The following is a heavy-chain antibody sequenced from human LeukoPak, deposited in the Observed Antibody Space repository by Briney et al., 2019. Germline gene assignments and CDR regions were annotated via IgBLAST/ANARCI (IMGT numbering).Heavy chain of an antibody. CDR3: AKSKAGYNYLDY. CDR2: ISGSGGST. V-gene: IGHV3-23*01. CDR1: GFTFSSYA. J-gene: IGHJ4*02. D-gene: IGHD5-24*01. Sequence: GGSLRLSCAASGFTFSSYAMSWVRQAPGKGLEWVSAISGSGGSTYYADSVEGRFTISRDNSKNTLYLQMNSLRAEDTAVYYCAKSKAGYNYLDYWGQGTLVTVSS.